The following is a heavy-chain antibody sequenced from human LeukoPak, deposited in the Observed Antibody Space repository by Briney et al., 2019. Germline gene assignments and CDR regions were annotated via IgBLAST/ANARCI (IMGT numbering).Heavy chain of an antibody. Sequence: GGSLRLSCAASGFTFSSYWMHWVRQAPGKGLEWVSYVGSSSSTIYYADSVKGRFTISRDNAKNSLYLQMNSLRVDDTAVYYCARGERSSFDYWGQGTLVTVSS. V-gene: IGHV3-48*04. CDR2: VGSSSSTI. CDR1: GFTFSSYW. CDR3: ARGERSSFDY. D-gene: IGHD1-26*01. J-gene: IGHJ4*02.